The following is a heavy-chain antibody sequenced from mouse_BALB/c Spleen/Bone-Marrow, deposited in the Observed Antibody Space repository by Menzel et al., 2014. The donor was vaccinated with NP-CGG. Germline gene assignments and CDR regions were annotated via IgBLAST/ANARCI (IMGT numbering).Heavy chain of an antibody. CDR2: IWSGGST. D-gene: IGHD2-12*01. CDR1: GFSLTSCG. J-gene: IGHJ4*01. CDR3: ARNPIRRNAMDY. V-gene: IGHV2-2*02. Sequence: VQRVESGPGLVQPSQSLSITCTVSGFSLTSCGVHWVRQSPGKGLEWLGVIWSGGSTDYNAPFISRLNISKDNSKSQVFFKMNSLQANDTAIYYCARNPIRRNAMDYWGQGTSVTVSS.